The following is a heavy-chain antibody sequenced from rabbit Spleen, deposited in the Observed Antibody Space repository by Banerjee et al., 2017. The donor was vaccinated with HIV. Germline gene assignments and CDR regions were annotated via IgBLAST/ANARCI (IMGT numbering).Heavy chain of an antibody. CDR2: IDAGVKGTT. V-gene: IGHV1S45*01. CDR3: ARFYAGYGDFGHAAM. D-gene: IGHD7-1*01. Sequence: QEQLKETGGGLVQPGGSLTLSCKVSGFDFSSYWMSWVRQAPGKGLEWIACIDAGVKGTTYYASWAKGRFAVSKTSPTTVTLQMTSLTAADTATYFCARFYAGYGDFGHAAMWGQGTLVTVS. J-gene: IGHJ3*01. CDR1: GFDFSSYW.